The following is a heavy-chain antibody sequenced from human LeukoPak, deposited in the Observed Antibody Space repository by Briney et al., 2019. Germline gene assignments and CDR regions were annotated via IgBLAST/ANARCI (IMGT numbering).Heavy chain of an antibody. V-gene: IGHV1-69*05. J-gene: IGHJ6*03. CDR3: AKNRGAGSHYYYHMNV. D-gene: IGHD1-26*01. Sequence: GASVKVSCKASGGTFSSYAISWVRQAPGQGLEWMGGIIPIFGTANYAQKFQGRVTITTDESTSTAYMELSSLRSEDTAVYYCAKNRGAGSHYYYHMNVWGKGTTVTVSS. CDR2: IIPIFGTA. CDR1: GGTFSSYA.